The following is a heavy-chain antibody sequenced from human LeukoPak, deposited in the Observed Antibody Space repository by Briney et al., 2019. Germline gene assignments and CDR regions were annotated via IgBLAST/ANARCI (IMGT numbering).Heavy chain of an antibody. J-gene: IGHJ5*02. V-gene: IGHV3-30*04. Sequence: PGRSLRLSCAAPGFSFSSYAMHWVRQAPGKGLEGVAVISYDGSNEYYPDSVKGRFTISRDNSKNTLYLQMNSLRAEDTAVYYCARDSSGSYNWFDPWGQGTLVTVSS. CDR3: ARDSSGSYNWFDP. D-gene: IGHD6-19*01. CDR1: GFSFSSYA. CDR2: ISYDGSNE.